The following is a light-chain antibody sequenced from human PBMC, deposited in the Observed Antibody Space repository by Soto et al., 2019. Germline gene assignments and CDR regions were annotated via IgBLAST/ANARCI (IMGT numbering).Light chain of an antibody. CDR2: EVS. Sequence: QSALTQPASVSGSPGQSITISCTGTSSDVGGSNSVSWYQQHPGKAPKLIIYEVSNRPSGVSNRFSGSKSGNTASLTISGLQAEDETDYSCSSYTSTNTIVFGGGTKVTVL. V-gene: IGLV2-14*01. CDR3: SSYTSTNTIV. J-gene: IGLJ2*01. CDR1: SSDVGGSNS.